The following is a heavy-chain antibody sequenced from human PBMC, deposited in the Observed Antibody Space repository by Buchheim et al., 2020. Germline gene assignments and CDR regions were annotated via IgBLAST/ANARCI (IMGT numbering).Heavy chain of an antibody. D-gene: IGHD3-3*01. CDR1: GFTFSSYE. Sequence: QLLESGGGLVQPGGSLRLSCAASGFTFSSYEMNWVRQAPGKGLEWVSYISSSGNTIYYVDSVKGRFTISRDNAKNSLYLQMNSLRAEDTAVYYCASGDDFWSGYHLDYWGQGTL. J-gene: IGHJ4*02. CDR3: ASGDDFWSGYHLDY. CDR2: ISSSGNTI. V-gene: IGHV3-48*03.